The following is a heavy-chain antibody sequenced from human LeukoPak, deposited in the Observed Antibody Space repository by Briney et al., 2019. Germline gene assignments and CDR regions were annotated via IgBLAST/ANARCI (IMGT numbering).Heavy chain of an antibody. Sequence: PGGSLRLSCAASGFTFRNAWMSWVRQAPGKGLEWVGRIKSRADGETTDHAAPVKGRFTISRDDSKNTLYLQMNSLKTEDTAVYYCVTDLVIKGYFDYWGQGALVTVSS. CDR1: GFTFRNAW. D-gene: IGHD2-21*01. CDR3: VTDLVIKGYFDY. CDR2: IKSRADGETT. V-gene: IGHV3-15*01. J-gene: IGHJ4*02.